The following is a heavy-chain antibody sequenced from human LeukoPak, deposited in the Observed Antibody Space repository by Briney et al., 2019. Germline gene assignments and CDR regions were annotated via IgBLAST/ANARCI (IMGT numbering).Heavy chain of an antibody. Sequence: SETLSLTCAVYGGSFSGYYWSWIRQPPGKGLEWIGYIYYSGSTNYNPSLKSRVTISLDTSKNLFSLKLTSVTAADTAVYYCARGGPEMAARSLDYWGPGTLVTVSS. CDR2: IYYSGST. CDR1: GGSFSGYY. CDR3: ARGGPEMAARSLDY. V-gene: IGHV4-34*01. D-gene: IGHD6-25*01. J-gene: IGHJ4*02.